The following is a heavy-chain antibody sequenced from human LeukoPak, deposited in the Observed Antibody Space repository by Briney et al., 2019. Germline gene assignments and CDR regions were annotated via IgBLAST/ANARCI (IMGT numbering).Heavy chain of an antibody. J-gene: IGHJ3*02. D-gene: IGHD2-15*01. CDR1: GFTFSSYG. CDR3: ARPGYCSGDTCYVAFDI. Sequence: PGGSLRLSCAASGFTFSSYGMHWVRQAPGKGLEWVSYISSSSSTIYYADSVKGRFTISRDSAKNSLYLQMNSLRAEDTAVYYCARPGYCSGDTCYVAFDIWGQGTMVTVSS. CDR2: ISSSSSTI. V-gene: IGHV3-48*04.